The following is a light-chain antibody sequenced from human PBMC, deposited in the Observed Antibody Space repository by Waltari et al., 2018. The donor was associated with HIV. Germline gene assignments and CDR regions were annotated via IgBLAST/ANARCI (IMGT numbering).Light chain of an antibody. CDR3: MQALQTPLT. CDR2: LGS. Sequence: IVMTPSPLSLRVTPPEPASSSCRSSQSLLHSNGYNYLDWYLQKPGQSPQLLIYLGSNRASGVPDRFSGSGSGTDFTLKISRVEAEDVGVYYCMQALQTPLTFGGGTKVEIK. CDR1: QSLLHSNGYNY. J-gene: IGKJ4*01. V-gene: IGKV2-28*01.